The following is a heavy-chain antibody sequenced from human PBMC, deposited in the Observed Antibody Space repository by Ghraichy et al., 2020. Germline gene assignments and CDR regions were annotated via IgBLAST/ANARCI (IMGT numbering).Heavy chain of an antibody. CDR1: GFTFSSYT. CDR2: IGSRSDYI. CDR3: ARDVSSGWYGAIDY. Sequence: GSLRLSCVGSGFTFSSYTMDWVRQSPGKGLEWVSSIGSRSDYIYYADSVKGRFTISRDNAKSSLYLQMNSLRVEDTAVYYCARDVSSGWYGAIDYWGQGAPVTVSS. D-gene: IGHD6-19*01. J-gene: IGHJ4*02. V-gene: IGHV3-21*06.